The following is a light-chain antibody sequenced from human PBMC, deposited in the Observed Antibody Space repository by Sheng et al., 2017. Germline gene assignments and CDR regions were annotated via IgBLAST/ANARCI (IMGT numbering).Light chain of an antibody. Sequence: QSALTQAASVSGSPGQSITISCTGTSRDVGSYNLVSWYQQHPGKAPKLIIYEGTKRPSGVSNRFSGSKSGNTASLTISGLRAEDEADYYCCSSTGSNTFVFGTGTKVTVL. CDR2: EGT. CDR3: CSSTGSNTFV. CDR1: SRDVGSYNL. J-gene: IGLJ1*01. V-gene: IGLV2-23*01.